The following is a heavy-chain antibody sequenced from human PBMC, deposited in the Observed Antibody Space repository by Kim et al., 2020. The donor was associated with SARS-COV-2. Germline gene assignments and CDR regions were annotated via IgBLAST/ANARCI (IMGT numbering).Heavy chain of an antibody. CDR2: ISYDGSNK. J-gene: IGHJ6*02. D-gene: IGHD3-9*01. V-gene: IGHV3-33*05. CDR1: GFTFSSYG. Sequence: GGSLRLSCAASGFTFSSYGMHWVRQAPGKGLEWVAVISYDGSNKYYADSVKGRFTISRDNSKNTLYLQMNSLRAEDTAVYYCARDVRGYDILTGYAHYYGMDVWGQGTTVTVSS. CDR3: ARDVRGYDILTGYAHYYGMDV.